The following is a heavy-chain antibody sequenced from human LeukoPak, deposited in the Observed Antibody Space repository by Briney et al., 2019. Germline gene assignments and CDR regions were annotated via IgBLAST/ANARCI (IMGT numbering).Heavy chain of an antibody. CDR3: ARDERGSGSYNFDY. Sequence: GASVKVSCKASGYTFTGYYMHWVRQAPGQGLEWMGWINPNSGGTSYAQKFQGWVTMTRDTSISTAYMELSRLRSDDTAVYYCARDERGSGSYNFDYWGQGTLVTVSS. D-gene: IGHD3-10*01. V-gene: IGHV1-2*04. CDR2: INPNSGGT. J-gene: IGHJ4*02. CDR1: GYTFTGYY.